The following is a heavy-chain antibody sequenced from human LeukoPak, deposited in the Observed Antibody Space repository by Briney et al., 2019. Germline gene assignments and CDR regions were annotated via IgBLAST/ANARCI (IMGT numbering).Heavy chain of an antibody. V-gene: IGHV1-2*02. CDR3: ARETSTVTYYYDSSGYYLYY. J-gene: IGHJ4*02. CDR1: GYTFTGYY. Sequence: ASVKVSCKASGYTFTGYYMHWVRQAPGQGLEWMGWINPNSGGTNYAQKFQGRVTMTRDTSISTAYMELSSLRFDDTAVYYCARETSTVTYYYDSSGYYLYYWGQGTLVSVSS. CDR2: INPNSGGT. D-gene: IGHD3-22*01.